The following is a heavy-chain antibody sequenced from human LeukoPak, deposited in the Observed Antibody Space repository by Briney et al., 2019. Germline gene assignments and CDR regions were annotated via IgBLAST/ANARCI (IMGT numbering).Heavy chain of an antibody. CDR2: IYTSGST. V-gene: IGHV4-4*07. CDR1: GGSISSYY. Sequence: SETLSLTCTVSGGSISSYYWSWIRQPAGKGLEWIGRIYTSGSTNYNPSLKSRVTMSVDTSKNQFLLKLSSVTAADTAVYYCARDYGSSLREDWFDPWGQGTLVTVSS. J-gene: IGHJ5*02. D-gene: IGHD6-13*01. CDR3: ARDYGSSLREDWFDP.